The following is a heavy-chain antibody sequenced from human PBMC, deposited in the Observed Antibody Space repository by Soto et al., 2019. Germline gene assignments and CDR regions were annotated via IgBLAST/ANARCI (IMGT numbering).Heavy chain of an antibody. D-gene: IGHD3-10*01. Sequence: EVQLVESGGGLVKPGGSLRLSCAASGFTFSNAWMSWVRQAPGKGLEWVGRIKSKTDGGTTDYAAPVKGRFTISRDDSKNTLSLQMNSLKTEDAAVYYCPTDVRLLWFGEPMDVWGQGTTVTVSS. CDR2: IKSKTDGGTT. CDR1: GFTFSNAW. CDR3: PTDVRLLWFGEPMDV. V-gene: IGHV3-15*01. J-gene: IGHJ6*02.